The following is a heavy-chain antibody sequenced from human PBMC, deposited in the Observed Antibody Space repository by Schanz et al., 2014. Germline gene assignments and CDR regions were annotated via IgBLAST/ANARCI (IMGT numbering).Heavy chain of an antibody. CDR1: GYTFTVYY. V-gene: IGHV1-2*06. CDR2: FT. J-gene: IGHJ5*02. Sequence: QVLLVQSGAEVKQPGASVKVSCKASGYTFTVYYMHWMRQAPGQGLEWLGRFTHISQKFQGRVTMTRDTSITTAYMDLSGLTSDDTAVYYCAREKGHGYSGFSWGQGTLLAVSS. CDR3: AREKGHGYSGFS. D-gene: IGHD5-12*01.